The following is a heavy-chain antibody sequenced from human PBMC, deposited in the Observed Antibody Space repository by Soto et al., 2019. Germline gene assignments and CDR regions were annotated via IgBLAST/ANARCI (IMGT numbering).Heavy chain of an antibody. CDR1: GGTFSSYT. V-gene: IGHV1-69*02. D-gene: IGHD2-2*01. CDR3: ARIYCSSSGCYGSGGRCDAFDI. J-gene: IGHJ3*02. CDR2: IIPILGIA. Sequence: ASVKVSCKASGGTFSSYTISWVRQAPGEGLEWMGRIIPILGIANYAQKFQGRVTITADKSTSTAYIELSSPRSDDTAVYYCARIYCSSSGCYGSGGRCDAFDIWGQGTMVTGS.